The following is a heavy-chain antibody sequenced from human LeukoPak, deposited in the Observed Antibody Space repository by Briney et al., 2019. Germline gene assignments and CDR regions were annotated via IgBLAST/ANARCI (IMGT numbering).Heavy chain of an antibody. J-gene: IGHJ4*02. CDR3: AKAPRLRIRGDFDY. D-gene: IGHD2-21*01. Sequence: GRSLRLSCAASGFTFSSSGMHWVRQAQGKGLEWVALIWYDGINEYYADSVKGRFTISRDDSKNTLYLQMNSLRAEDTAVYYCAKAPRLRIRGDFDYWGQGTLVTVSS. CDR2: IWYDGINE. V-gene: IGHV3-33*06. CDR1: GFTFSSSG.